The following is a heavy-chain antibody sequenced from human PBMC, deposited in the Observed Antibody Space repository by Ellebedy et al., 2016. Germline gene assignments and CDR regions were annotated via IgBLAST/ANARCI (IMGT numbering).Heavy chain of an antibody. J-gene: IGHJ4*02. Sequence: GESLKISXAASGFTFSSYAMNWVRQAPGKGLEWVSSISSSSSYIYYADSVKGRFTISRDNAKNSLYLQMNSLRAEDTAVYYCARDLDWGQGTLVTVSS. CDR1: GFTFSSYA. CDR3: ARDLD. CDR2: ISSSSSYI. V-gene: IGHV3-21*01.